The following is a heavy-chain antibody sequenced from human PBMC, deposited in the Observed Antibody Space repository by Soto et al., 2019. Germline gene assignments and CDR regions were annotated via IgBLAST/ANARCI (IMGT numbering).Heavy chain of an antibody. V-gene: IGHV4-59*01. CDR2: IYHTGST. D-gene: IGHD1-26*01. Sequence: PSDTLSLTCTVSGGSMRPYYWTWIRQPPGKGLEWIGNIYHTGSTTNYNPSLKRRVTISTDTSKNQFSLKVSSVTAADTAVYYCARAAIMGDTISDFDYWGQGALVTVSS. J-gene: IGHJ4*02. CDR3: ARAAIMGDTISDFDY. CDR1: GGSMRPYY.